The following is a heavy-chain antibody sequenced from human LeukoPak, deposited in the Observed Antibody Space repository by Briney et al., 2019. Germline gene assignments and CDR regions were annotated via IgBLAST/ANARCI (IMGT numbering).Heavy chain of an antibody. CDR3: ARQVSSWYIYYFDY. Sequence: SGTLSLTCTVSGGSISSNYWSWIRQPPGKGLEWIGYIYYSGSTNYNPSLKSRVTISVDTSKNQFSLKLSSVTAADTAVYYCARQVSSWYIYYFDYWGQGTLVTVSS. CDR2: IYYSGST. V-gene: IGHV4-59*08. D-gene: IGHD6-13*01. CDR1: GGSISSNY. J-gene: IGHJ4*02.